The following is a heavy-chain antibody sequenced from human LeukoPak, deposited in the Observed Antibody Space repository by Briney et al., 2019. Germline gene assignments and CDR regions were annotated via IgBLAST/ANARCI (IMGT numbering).Heavy chain of an antibody. V-gene: IGHV3-33*06. D-gene: IGHD3-3*01. CDR2: IWYDGSNK. J-gene: IGHJ4*02. CDR3: AKEPLWSGYSPFDY. CDR1: GFTFSSYG. Sequence: PGRSLRLSCAASGFTFSSYGMHWVRQAPGKGLEWVAVIWYDGSNKYYADSVKGRFTISRDNSKNTLYLQMNSLRAEDTAVYYCAKEPLWSGYSPFDYWGQGTLVTVSS.